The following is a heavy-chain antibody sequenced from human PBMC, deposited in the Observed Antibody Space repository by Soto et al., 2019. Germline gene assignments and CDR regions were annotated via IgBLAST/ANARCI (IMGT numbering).Heavy chain of an antibody. CDR2: ISSSSSTI. CDR1: GFTFSSYS. V-gene: IGHV3-48*01. Sequence: PGGSLRLSCAASGFTFSSYSMNWVRQAPGKGLEWVSYISSSSSTIYYAGSVKGRFTISRDNAKNSLYLQMNSLRAEDTAVYYCARDGIQLVENPFDYWGQGTLVTVSS. J-gene: IGHJ4*02. CDR3: ARDGIQLVENPFDY. D-gene: IGHD6-13*01.